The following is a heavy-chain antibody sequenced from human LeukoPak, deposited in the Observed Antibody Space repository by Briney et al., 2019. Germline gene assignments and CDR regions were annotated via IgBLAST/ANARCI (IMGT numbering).Heavy chain of an antibody. J-gene: IGHJ4*02. D-gene: IGHD6-19*01. CDR2: ISYIGNT. Sequence: SETLSLTCTVSGGSVSSGTYYWSWIRQPPGKELEWIGYISYIGNTNYNPSLKSRVTISVDTSRNQLSLKLTSVTAADTAVYYCARATDSNGWLFDYWGQGTLVTVSS. V-gene: IGHV4-61*01. CDR1: GGSVSSGTYY. CDR3: ARATDSNGWLFDY.